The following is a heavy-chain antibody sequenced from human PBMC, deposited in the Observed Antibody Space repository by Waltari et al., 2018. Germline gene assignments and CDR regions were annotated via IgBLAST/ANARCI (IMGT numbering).Heavy chain of an antibody. Sequence: QVQLQESGPGLVKPSETLSLTCTVSGGSISSYYWSWIRQPPGKGLEWCGYIYYSGSTNYNPSLKSRVTISVDTSKNQFSLKLSSVTAADTAVYYCARFTFGVVNGMDVWGQGTTVTVSS. D-gene: IGHD3-3*01. V-gene: IGHV4-59*01. CDR3: ARFTFGVVNGMDV. CDR1: GGSISSYY. CDR2: IYYSGST. J-gene: IGHJ6*02.